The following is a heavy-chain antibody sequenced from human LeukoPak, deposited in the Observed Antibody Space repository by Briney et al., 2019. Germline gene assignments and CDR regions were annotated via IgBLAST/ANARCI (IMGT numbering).Heavy chain of an antibody. V-gene: IGHV3-7*01. D-gene: IGHD3-22*01. CDR1: GFNFSTSW. Sequence: GGSLRLSCTASGFNFSTSWMSWVRQAPGKGLEWLANLKEDGGEKYYVDSVKGRFTISRDNARNSLYLQMNSLRAEDTAVYYCAREAIVVVITSYYFDYWGQGTLVTVSS. CDR3: AREAIVVVITSYYFDY. CDR2: LKEDGGEK. J-gene: IGHJ4*02.